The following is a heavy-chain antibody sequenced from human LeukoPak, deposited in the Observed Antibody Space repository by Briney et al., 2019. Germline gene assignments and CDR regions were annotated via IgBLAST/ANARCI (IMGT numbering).Heavy chain of an antibody. CDR1: GGTFSSYA. CDR3: GRGPDRWLIEGFDP. J-gene: IGHJ5*02. CDR2: IIPIFGTA. V-gene: IGHV1-69*05. Sequence: ASVKVSCKASGGTFSSYAISWVRQAPGQGLEWMGGIIPIFGTANYAQKFQGRVTITTDESTSTAYMELSSLRSEDTAVYYCGRGPDRWLIEGFDPWGQGTLVTVSS. D-gene: IGHD5-24*01.